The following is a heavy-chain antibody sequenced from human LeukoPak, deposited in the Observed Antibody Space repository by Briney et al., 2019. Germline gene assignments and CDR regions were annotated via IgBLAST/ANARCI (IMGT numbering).Heavy chain of an antibody. Sequence: GGSLRLSCAASGFTVSSNYMSWVRQAPGKGLEWVSVIYSGGSTYYADSVKGRFTISRDNSKNTLYLQMNSLRAEDTAVYYCARDLVVVAASPLGYWGQGTLVTVSS. CDR2: IYSGGST. D-gene: IGHD2-15*01. V-gene: IGHV3-53*01. CDR1: GFTVSSNY. CDR3: ARDLVVVAASPLGY. J-gene: IGHJ4*02.